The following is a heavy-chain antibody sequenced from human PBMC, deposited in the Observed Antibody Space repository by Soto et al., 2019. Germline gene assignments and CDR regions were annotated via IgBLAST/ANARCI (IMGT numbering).Heavy chain of an antibody. CDR2: ISAYNGNT. J-gene: IGHJ5*02. CDR3: ARIRSYDYVWGSYPPPNWFDP. CDR1: GYTFTSYG. D-gene: IGHD3-16*01. V-gene: IGHV1-18*01. Sequence: ASVKVSCKASGYTFTSYGTSWVRQAPGQGLEWKGWISAYNGNTNYAQKLQGRVTMTTDTSTSTAYMELRSLRSDDTAVYYCARIRSYDYVWGSYPPPNWFDPWGQGTLVTVSS.